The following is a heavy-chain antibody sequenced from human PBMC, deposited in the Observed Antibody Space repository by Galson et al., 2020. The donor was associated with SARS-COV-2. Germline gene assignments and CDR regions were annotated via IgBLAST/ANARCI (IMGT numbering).Heavy chain of an antibody. J-gene: IGHJ4*02. D-gene: IGHD5-12*01. CDR3: ARDQDGYNDF. V-gene: IGHV3-7*01. CDR2: IKQDGSDR. Sequence: GESLKISCVASGFSFSSYWMSWVRQAPGKGLEWVANIKQDGSDRYYVDSEKGRFTISSDNAKNSVYLQMNSLRAEDTAVYYCARDQDGYNDFWGQGTLVTVSS. CDR1: GFSFSSYW.